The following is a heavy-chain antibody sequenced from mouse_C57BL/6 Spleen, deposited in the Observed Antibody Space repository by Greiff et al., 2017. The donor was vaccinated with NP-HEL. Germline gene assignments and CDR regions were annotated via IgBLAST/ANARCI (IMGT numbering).Heavy chain of an antibody. Sequence: EVMLVESGGGLVKPGGSLKLSCAASGFTFSDYGMHWVRQAPEKGLEWVAYISSGSSTIYYADTVKGRFTISRDNAKNTLFLQMTSLRSEDTAMYYCARQHYGGFAYWGQGTLVTVSA. D-gene: IGHD1-1*01. CDR2: ISSGSSTI. CDR3: ARQHYGGFAY. V-gene: IGHV5-17*01. J-gene: IGHJ3*01. CDR1: GFTFSDYG.